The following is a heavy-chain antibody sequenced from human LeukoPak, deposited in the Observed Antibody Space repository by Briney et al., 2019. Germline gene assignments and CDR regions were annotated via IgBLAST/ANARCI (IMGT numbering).Heavy chain of an antibody. Sequence: VASVEVSCKASGYTFTSYGISWVRQAPGQGLEWMGWISAYNGNTNYAQKFQGRVSMTADASTGTAYLELRSLRSDDTAVYYCARSGHGTYYYFDLWGQGTLVTVSS. V-gene: IGHV1-18*01. D-gene: IGHD1-26*01. CDR1: GYTFTSYG. CDR3: ARSGHGTYYYFDL. CDR2: ISAYNGNT. J-gene: IGHJ4*02.